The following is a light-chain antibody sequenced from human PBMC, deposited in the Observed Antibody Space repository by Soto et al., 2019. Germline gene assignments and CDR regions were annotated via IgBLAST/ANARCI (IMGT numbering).Light chain of an antibody. J-gene: IGKJ1*01. Sequence: EIVLTQSPGTLSFSPGERVTLSCRASQSVSSNFLAWYQQKPGQAPRLLMYGISRRATGIPDRFSGSGSGTDFTLTITRLEPEDFAVYYCQQYVTSSPRTFGQGTKVDIK. CDR1: QSVSSNF. CDR3: QQYVTSSPRT. V-gene: IGKV3-20*01. CDR2: GIS.